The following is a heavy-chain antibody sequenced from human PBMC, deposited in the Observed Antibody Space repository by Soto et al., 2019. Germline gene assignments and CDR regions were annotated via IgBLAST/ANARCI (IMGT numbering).Heavy chain of an antibody. D-gene: IGHD3-3*01. CDR2: MNPNSGNT. CDR3: ARRGVYYDFWSGYYYYYYYMDV. Sequence: QVQLVQSGAEVKKPGASVKVSCKASGYTFTSYDINWVRQATGQGLEWMGWMNPNSGNTGYAQKFQGRVTMTRKTSISTAYMELSSLRSEDTAVYYCARRGVYYDFWSGYYYYYYYMDVWGKGTTVTVSS. CDR1: GYTFTSYD. V-gene: IGHV1-8*01. J-gene: IGHJ6*03.